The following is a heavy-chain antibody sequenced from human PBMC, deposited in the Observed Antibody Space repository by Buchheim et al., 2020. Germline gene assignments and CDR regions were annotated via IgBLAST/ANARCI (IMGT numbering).Heavy chain of an antibody. V-gene: IGHV3-23*04. CDR3: ARDDDYDFWSGYRDFDY. Sequence: DVQLVESGGGLVQPGGSLRLSCAASGFTFSTYGMSWVRQAPGKGLEWVASINGGGVRTYYADSVKGRFTIPRANSKNTLYLQMNNLRAEDTAAYYCARDDDYDFWSGYRDFDYWGQGTL. J-gene: IGHJ4*02. D-gene: IGHD3-3*01. CDR1: GFTFSTYG. CDR2: INGGGVRT.